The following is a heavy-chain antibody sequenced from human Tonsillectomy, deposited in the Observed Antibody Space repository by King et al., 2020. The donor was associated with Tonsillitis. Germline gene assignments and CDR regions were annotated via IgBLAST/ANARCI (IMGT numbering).Heavy chain of an antibody. V-gene: IGHV3-11*06. CDR2: IGYSSTET. CDR1: GFTFSGYY. Sequence: VQLVESGGGLVKPGGSLRLSCVASGFTFSGYYMTWIRQTPGKGLEWVSYIGYSSTETNHADSVKGRFTISRDNDKNSLYLQMNSLRAEDTAVYYCVREASYSDSRGAMSGYTYVMWGQGTMFTVSP. CDR3: VREASYSDSRGAMSGYTYVM. J-gene: IGHJ3*01. D-gene: IGHD3-22*01.